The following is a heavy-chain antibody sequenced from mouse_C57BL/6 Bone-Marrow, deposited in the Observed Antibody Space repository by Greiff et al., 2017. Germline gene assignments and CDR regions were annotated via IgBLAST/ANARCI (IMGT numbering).Heavy chain of an antibody. CDR2: IDPSDSYT. CDR3: ARSEWLLSAY. D-gene: IGHD2-3*01. V-gene: IGHV1-50*01. Sequence: VQLQQPGAELVKPGASVKLSCKASGYTFTSYWMQWVKQRPGQGLEWIGEIDPSDSYTNYNQKFKGKATLTVDTSSSTAYMQLSSLTSEDAAVYYCARSEWLLSAYWGQGTLVTVSA. CDR1: GYTFTSYW. J-gene: IGHJ3*01.